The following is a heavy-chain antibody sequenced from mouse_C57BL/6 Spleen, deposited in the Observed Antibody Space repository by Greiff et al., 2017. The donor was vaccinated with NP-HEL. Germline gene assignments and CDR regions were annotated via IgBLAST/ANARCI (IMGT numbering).Heavy chain of an antibody. CDR3: AREGAYDPWFAY. J-gene: IGHJ3*01. D-gene: IGHD2-3*01. CDR1: GFTFSSYA. CDR2: ISDGGSYT. Sequence: EVMLVESGGGLVKPGGSLKLSCAASGFTFSSYAMSWVRQTPEKRLEWVATISDGGSYTYYPDNVKGRFTISRDNAKNNLYLQMSHLKSEDTAMYYCAREGAYDPWFAYWGQGTLVTVSA. V-gene: IGHV5-4*01.